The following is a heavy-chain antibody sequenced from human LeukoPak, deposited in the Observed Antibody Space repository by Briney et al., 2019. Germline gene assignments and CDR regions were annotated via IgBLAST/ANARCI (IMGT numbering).Heavy chain of an antibody. Sequence: SETLSLTCTVSGYSISSDYYWGWIRQPPGKGLEWIGSIYHSGSTYYNPSLKSRVTISVDTSKNQFSLKLSSVTAADTAVYYCAKSGGSGSYSHWGQGTLVTVSS. J-gene: IGHJ4*02. CDR2: IYHSGST. D-gene: IGHD3-10*01. CDR1: GYSISSDYY. V-gene: IGHV4-38-2*02. CDR3: AKSGGSGSYSH.